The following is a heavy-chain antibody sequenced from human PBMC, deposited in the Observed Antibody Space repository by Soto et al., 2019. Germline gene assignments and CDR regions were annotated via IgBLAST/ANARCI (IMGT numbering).Heavy chain of an antibody. CDR2: IYHSGST. J-gene: IGHJ6*02. Sequence: LTRTSATASGSISTINWWSKDRQPPGTGLEWIGEIYHSGSTNYNPSLKSRVTISVDKSKNQFSLKLSSVTAADTAVYYCARSPYLAAAPDVWGQGTTVTVSS. CDR1: SGSISTINW. CDR3: ARSPYLAAAPDV. V-gene: IGHV4-4*02. D-gene: IGHD6-13*01.